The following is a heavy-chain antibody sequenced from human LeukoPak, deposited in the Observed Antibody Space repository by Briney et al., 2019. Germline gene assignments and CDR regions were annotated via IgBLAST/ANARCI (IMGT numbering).Heavy chain of an antibody. J-gene: IGHJ4*02. CDR1: GFTFSSYA. D-gene: IGHD3-9*01. CDR2: ISYVGSNK. CDR3: ARGRFYDILSGYNDY. V-gene: IGHV3-30*04. Sequence: VGSLRLSCAASGFTFSSYAMHWVRQAPGKGLEWVAVISYVGSNKYYADSVKGRFTISRDNSKNTLYLQMNSLRAEDTAVYYCARGRFYDILSGYNDYWGQGTLVTVSS.